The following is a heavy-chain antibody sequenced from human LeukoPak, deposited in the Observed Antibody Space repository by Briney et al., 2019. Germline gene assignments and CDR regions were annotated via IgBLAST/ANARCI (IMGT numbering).Heavy chain of an antibody. CDR1: GFTFSNYA. D-gene: IGHD3-22*01. CDR3: ARALGDDARGYYYGDY. Sequence: GGSLRLSCAASGFTFSNYAMSWVRQAPGKGLEWVSSISGTAGNTYYADSVKGRFTISRDNSKNTLYLQINSLRAEDTAVYYCARALGDDARGYYYGDYWGQGTLVTVSS. V-gene: IGHV3-23*01. J-gene: IGHJ4*02. CDR2: ISGTAGNT.